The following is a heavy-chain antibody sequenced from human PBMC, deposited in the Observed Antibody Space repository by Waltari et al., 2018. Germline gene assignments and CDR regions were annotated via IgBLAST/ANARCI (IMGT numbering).Heavy chain of an antibody. Sequence: EVQLVESGGGLVQPGRSLRLSCAASGFTFDDYAMHWVRQAPGKGLEWVSGISWNSGIIGYADSGKGRFTISRDNAKNSLYLQMNSLRAEDTALYYCAKGAGVYYDILTGYLGQAFDIWGQVTMVTVSS. D-gene: IGHD3-9*01. CDR3: AKGAGVYYDILTGYLGQAFDI. CDR1: GFTFDDYA. J-gene: IGHJ3*02. V-gene: IGHV3-9*01. CDR2: ISWNSGII.